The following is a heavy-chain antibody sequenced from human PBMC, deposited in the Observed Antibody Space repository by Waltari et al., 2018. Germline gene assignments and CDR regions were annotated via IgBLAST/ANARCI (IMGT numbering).Heavy chain of an antibody. Sequence: EVQLVESGGGLIQPGGSLRLSCAASGFTVSSNYMSWVRQAPGKGLEWVSVIYSGGSTYYADSVKGRFTISRDNSKNTLYLQMNSLRAEDTAVYYCARDHLDDSSGYCFDYWGQGTLVTVSS. CDR1: GFTVSSNY. CDR3: ARDHLDDSSGYCFDY. D-gene: IGHD3-22*01. J-gene: IGHJ4*02. CDR2: IYSGGST. V-gene: IGHV3-53*01.